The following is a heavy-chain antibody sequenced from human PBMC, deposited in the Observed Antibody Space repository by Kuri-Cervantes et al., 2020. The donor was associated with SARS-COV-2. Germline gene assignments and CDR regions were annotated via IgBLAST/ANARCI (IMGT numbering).Heavy chain of an antibody. CDR1: GYTFTSYA. Sequence: ASLKVSCKDAGYTFTSYAMHWVRQAPGQRLEWMGWINAGNGNTKYSQKFQGRVTITRDTSASTAYMELSSLRSEDTAVYYCARGLGIVGATESPGMDVWGQGTTVTVSS. J-gene: IGHJ6*02. D-gene: IGHD1-26*01. V-gene: IGHV1-3*01. CDR3: ARGLGIVGATESPGMDV. CDR2: INAGNGNT.